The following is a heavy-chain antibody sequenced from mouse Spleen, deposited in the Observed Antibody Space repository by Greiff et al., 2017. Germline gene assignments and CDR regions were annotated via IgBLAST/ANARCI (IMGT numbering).Heavy chain of an antibody. V-gene: IGHV8-12*01. CDR2: IYWDDDK. D-gene: IGHD1-1*01. CDR3: ARTYYYGSGHSYYAMDY. CDR1: GFSLSTSGMG. J-gene: IGHJ4*01. Sequence: QVTLKVSGPGILQSSQTLSLTCSFSGFSLSTSGMGVSWIRQPSGKGLEWLAHIYWDDDKRYNPSLKSRLTISKDTSRNQVFLKITSVDTADTATYYCARTYYYGSGHSYYAMDYWGQGASVTVSS.